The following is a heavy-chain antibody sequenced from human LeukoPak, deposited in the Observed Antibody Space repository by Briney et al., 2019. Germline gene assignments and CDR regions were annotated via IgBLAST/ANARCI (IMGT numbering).Heavy chain of an antibody. CDR2: IRYDGSNK. Sequence: QPGGSRRLSCAASGFTFSSYGMHWVRQAPGKGLEWVAFIRYDGSNKYYADSVKGRFTISRDNSKNTLYLQMNSLRAEDTAVYYCAKDLKAAILFDYWGQGTLVTVSS. CDR1: GFTFSSYG. J-gene: IGHJ4*02. D-gene: IGHD2-2*01. V-gene: IGHV3-30*02. CDR3: AKDLKAAILFDY.